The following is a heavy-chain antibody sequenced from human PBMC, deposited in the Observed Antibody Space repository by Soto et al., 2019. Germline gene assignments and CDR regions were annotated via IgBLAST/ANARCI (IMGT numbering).Heavy chain of an antibody. CDR2: ISWNSGSI. CDR3: AKDGRRYYDILTSYAAYYFDY. V-gene: IGHV3-9*01. CDR1: GFTFDHYA. J-gene: IGHJ4*02. Sequence: VQLVESGGGLVQPGRSMRGSCAASGFTFDHYAMHWVRQAPGKCLEWISGISWNSGSIGYADSVKGRFSISRDNAKNSLYLQMNSLRAEDTSLYYCAKDGRRYYDILTSYAAYYFDYWGQGTLVTVSS. D-gene: IGHD3-9*01.